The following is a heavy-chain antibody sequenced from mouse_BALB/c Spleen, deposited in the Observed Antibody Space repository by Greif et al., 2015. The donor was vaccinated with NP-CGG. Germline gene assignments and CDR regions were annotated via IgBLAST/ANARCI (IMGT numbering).Heavy chain of an antibody. V-gene: IGHV1S81*02. CDR3: TRCRYDDSFDY. D-gene: IGHD2-14*01. CDR1: GYTFTSYY. CDR2: INPSNGGT. J-gene: IGHJ2*01. Sequence: QVQLQQSGAELVKPGASVKLSCKASGYTFTSYYMYWVKQRPGQGLEWIGEINPSNGGTNFNEKFKSKATLTVDKSSSTAYMQLSSLTSEDSAVYYCTRCRYDDSFDYWGQGTTLTVSS.